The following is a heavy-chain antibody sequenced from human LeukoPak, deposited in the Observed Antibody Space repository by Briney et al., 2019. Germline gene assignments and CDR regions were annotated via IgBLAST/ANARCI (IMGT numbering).Heavy chain of an antibody. CDR2: TNPNSGNT. V-gene: IGHV1-8*01. Sequence: ASVKVSCKASGYTFTSYDINWVRQATGQGLEWMGWTNPNSGNTGYAQKFQGRVTMTRNTSISTAYMELSSLRSEDTAVYYCARDHMVRGVTAYYYYGMDVWGQGTTVTVSS. D-gene: IGHD3-10*01. J-gene: IGHJ6*02. CDR3: ARDHMVRGVTAYYYYGMDV. CDR1: GYTFTSYD.